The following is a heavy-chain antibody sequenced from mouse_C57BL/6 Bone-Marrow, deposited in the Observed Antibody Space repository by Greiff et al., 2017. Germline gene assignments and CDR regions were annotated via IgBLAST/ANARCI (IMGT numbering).Heavy chain of an antibody. CDR1: GFSLTSYG. CDR3: AKNYDSYWYFDV. V-gene: IGHV2-5*01. CDR2: IWRGGST. J-gene: IGHJ1*03. Sequence: QVQLQQPGPGLVQPSQSLSITCTVSGFSLTSYGVHWVRQSPGQGLEWLGVIWRGGSTDYNAAFMSRLSITKDNSKCQVFFKMNSLQADDTAIDYCAKNYDSYWYFDVWGTGTTVTVSS. D-gene: IGHD2-3*01.